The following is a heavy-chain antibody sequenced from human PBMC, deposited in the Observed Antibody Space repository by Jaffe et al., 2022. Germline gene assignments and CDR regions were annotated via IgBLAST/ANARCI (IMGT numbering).Heavy chain of an antibody. CDR3: ARDGQAEGYCSGGSCSNYYYYYYMDV. J-gene: IGHJ6*03. CDR1: GYTFTSYG. V-gene: IGHV1-18*01. CDR2: ISAYNGNT. Sequence: QVQLVQSGAEVKKPGASVKVSCKASGYTFTSYGISWVRQAPGQGLEWMGWISAYNGNTNYAQKLQGRVTMTTDTSTSTAYMELRSLRSDDTAVYYCARDGQAEGYCSGGSCSNYYYYYYMDVWGKGTTVTVSS. D-gene: IGHD2-15*01.